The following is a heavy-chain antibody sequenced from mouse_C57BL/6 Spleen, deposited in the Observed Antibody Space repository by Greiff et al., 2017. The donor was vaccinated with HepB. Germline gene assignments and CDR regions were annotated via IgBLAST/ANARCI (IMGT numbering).Heavy chain of an antibody. CDR2: ISYDGSN. CDR3: ARETTVAMDY. J-gene: IGHJ4*01. D-gene: IGHD1-1*01. Sequence: EVQLVESGPGLVKPSQSLSLTCSVTGYSITSGYYWNWIRQFPGNKLEWMGYISYDGSNNYNPSLKNRISITRDTSKNQFFLKLNSVTTEDTATYYCARETTVAMDYWGQGTSVSVSS. CDR1: GYSITSGYY. V-gene: IGHV3-6*01.